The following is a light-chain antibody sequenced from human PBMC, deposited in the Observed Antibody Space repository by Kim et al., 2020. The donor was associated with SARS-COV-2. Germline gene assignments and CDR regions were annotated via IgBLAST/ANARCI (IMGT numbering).Light chain of an antibody. CDR2: DAS. V-gene: IGKV3-11*01. J-gene: IGKJ4*01. Sequence: LPPGEPAALSCRASQYIGDWLAWYQQRPGQAPRLLICDASNRAPGIPARVSGSGSGTDFTLTIRSLEPEDLGVYYCQQRRDWPLTFGGGTKVEFK. CDR3: QQRRDWPLT. CDR1: QYIGDW.